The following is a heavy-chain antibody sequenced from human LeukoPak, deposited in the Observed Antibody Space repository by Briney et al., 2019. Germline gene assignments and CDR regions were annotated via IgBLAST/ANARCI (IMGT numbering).Heavy chain of an antibody. Sequence: ASVKVSCKASGYTFTSYGISWVRQAPGQGLEWMGWISAYNGNTNYAQKLQGRVTMTTDTSTSTAYMELRSLRSDDTAVYYCARDLVPRIAVAGNGMDVWGQGTTVTVSS. D-gene: IGHD6-19*01. CDR1: GYTFTSYG. CDR3: ARDLVPRIAVAGNGMDV. J-gene: IGHJ6*02. V-gene: IGHV1-18*01. CDR2: ISAYNGNT.